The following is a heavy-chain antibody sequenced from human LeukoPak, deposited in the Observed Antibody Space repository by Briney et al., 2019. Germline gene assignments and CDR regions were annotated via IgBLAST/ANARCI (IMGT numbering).Heavy chain of an antibody. CDR3: AKDRGFGVFFQYYFDY. V-gene: IGHV3-21*01. D-gene: IGHD3-10*01. CDR2: ISSSSSYI. CDR1: GFTFSSYS. J-gene: IGHJ4*02. Sequence: GGSLRLSCAASGFTFSSYSMNWVRQAPGKGLEWVSSISSSSSYIYYADSVKGRFTISIDNAKNSLYLQMNSLRAEDTAVYYCAKDRGFGVFFQYYFDYWGQGILVTVSS.